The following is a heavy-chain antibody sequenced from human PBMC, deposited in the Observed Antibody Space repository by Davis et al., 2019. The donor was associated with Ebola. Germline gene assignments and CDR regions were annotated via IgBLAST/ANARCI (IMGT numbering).Heavy chain of an antibody. J-gene: IGHJ5*02. CDR1: GGSFTTYY. V-gene: IGHV4-34*01. CDR3: ARWSVSNRDIVLVGSGENWFDP. CDR2: IHHGGRP. D-gene: IGHD2-8*02. Sequence: PSQTLSPTCPLYGGSFTTYYWSLIRQFPGKGLEWIGQIHHGGRPSYNPSLKSRVTISVDTSKNQFSLRLTSVTAADTAVYYCARWSVSNRDIVLVGSGENWFDPWGQGTLVTVSS.